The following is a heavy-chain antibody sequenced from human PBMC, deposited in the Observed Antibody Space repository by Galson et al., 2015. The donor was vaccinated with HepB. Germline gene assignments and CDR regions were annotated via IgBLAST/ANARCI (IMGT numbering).Heavy chain of an antibody. CDR2: ISYDGSNK. D-gene: IGHD3-22*01. J-gene: IGHJ4*02. CDR1: GFTFSSYA. CDR3: ARVGDYYDSSGLLDY. V-gene: IGHV3-30-3*01. Sequence: SLRLSCAASGFTFSSYAMHWVRQAPGKGLEWVAVISYDGSNKYYADSVKGRFTISRDNSKNTLYLQMNSLRAEDTAVYYCARVGDYYDSSGLLDYWGQGTLVTVSS.